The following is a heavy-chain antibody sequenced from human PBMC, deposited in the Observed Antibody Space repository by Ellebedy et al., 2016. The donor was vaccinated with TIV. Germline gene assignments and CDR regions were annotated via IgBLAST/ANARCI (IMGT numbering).Heavy chain of an antibody. V-gene: IGHV1-46*04. J-gene: IGHJ4*02. CDR2: INPSVCST. Sequence: AASVKVSCKASGYTFTRHFMHWVRQAPGQGLEWMGIINPSVCSTTYAQKLQGRVTMTRDTSTSTVYMELSSLRSEDPAVYCCARARSSGLFHTPDYWGQGTLVTVSS. D-gene: IGHD6-19*01. CDR1: GYTFTRHF. CDR3: ARARSSGLFHTPDY.